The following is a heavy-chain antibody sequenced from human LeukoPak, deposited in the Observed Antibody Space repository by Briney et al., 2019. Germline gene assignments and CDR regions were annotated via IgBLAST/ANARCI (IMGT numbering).Heavy chain of an antibody. CDR3: ATAPSWGLGMDV. J-gene: IGHJ6*02. CDR2: IIPILGIA. Sequence: GSSVKVSCKASGGTFSSYAICWVRQAPGQGLEWMGRIIPILGIANYAQKFQGRVTMTEDTSTDTAYMELSSLRSEDAAVYYCATAPSWGLGMDVWGQGTTVTVSS. CDR1: GGTFSSYA. V-gene: IGHV1-69*04. D-gene: IGHD3-16*01.